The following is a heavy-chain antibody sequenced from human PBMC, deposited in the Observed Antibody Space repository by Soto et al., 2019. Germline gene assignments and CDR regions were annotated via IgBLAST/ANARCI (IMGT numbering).Heavy chain of an antibody. Sequence: GGSLRLSCAASGFTVSSNYMSWVRQAPGKGLEWVSVIYSGGSTYYADSVKGRFTISRHNSKNTLYLQMNSLRAEDTAVYYCARDTGTNSNNEDDAFDIWGQGTMVTVSS. CDR3: ARDTGTNSNNEDDAFDI. J-gene: IGHJ3*02. V-gene: IGHV3-53*04. CDR2: IYSGGST. D-gene: IGHD7-27*01. CDR1: GFTVSSNY.